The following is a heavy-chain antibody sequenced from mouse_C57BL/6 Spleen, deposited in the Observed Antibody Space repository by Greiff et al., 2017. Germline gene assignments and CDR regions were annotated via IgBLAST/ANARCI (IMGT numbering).Heavy chain of an antibody. CDR1: GYTFTSYW. CDR2: INPSNGGT. Sequence: QVQLQQPGTELVKPGASVKLSCQASGYTFTSYWMPWVQPRPGQGLEWIGNINPSNGGTNYNEKFKSKATLTVDKSSSTAYMQLSSLTSEDSAVYYCARVWGYGNYGYCDVWGTGTTVTVSS. V-gene: IGHV1-53*01. CDR3: ARVWGYGNYGYCDV. D-gene: IGHD2-1*01. J-gene: IGHJ1*03.